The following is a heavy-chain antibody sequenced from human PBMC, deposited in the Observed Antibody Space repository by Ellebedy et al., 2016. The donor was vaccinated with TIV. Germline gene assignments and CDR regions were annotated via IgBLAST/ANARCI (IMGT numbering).Heavy chain of an antibody. CDR2: VHHSGSA. CDR3: ASRSRSVGYDYFDY. J-gene: IGHJ4*02. D-gene: IGHD6-13*01. V-gene: IGHV4-59*01. Sequence: SETLSLTXTVSGGSIRSYYWNWIRQPPGKGLEWVGYVHHSGSADYNPSLKGRVTMSVDTSKNPFSLRLTSVTAADAAVYFCASRSRSVGYDYFDYWGQGALVTVSS. CDR1: GGSIRSYY.